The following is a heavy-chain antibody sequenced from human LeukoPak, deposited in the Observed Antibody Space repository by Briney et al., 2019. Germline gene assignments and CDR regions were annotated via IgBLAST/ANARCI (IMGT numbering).Heavy chain of an antibody. J-gene: IGHJ4*02. Sequence: GGSLRLSCAASGFTFSSYAMSWVRQAPGKGLEWVSAISGSGGSTHYADSVKGRFTISRDNSKNTLYLQMNSLRAEDTAVYYCARALYSLGPFDYWGQGTLVTVSS. CDR1: GFTFSSYA. CDR3: ARALYSLGPFDY. V-gene: IGHV3-23*01. CDR2: ISGSGGST. D-gene: IGHD2-21*01.